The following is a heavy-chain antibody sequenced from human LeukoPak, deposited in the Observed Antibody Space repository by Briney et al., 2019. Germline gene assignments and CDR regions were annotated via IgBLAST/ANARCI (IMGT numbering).Heavy chain of an antibody. Sequence: GESLQISCQGSGYSFTSYWIGWVRQVPGKGLEWMGIIYPGDSDTRYSPSFQGQVTISADKSISTAYLQWSSLKASDTAMYYCARRLPGDWFDPWGQGALVTVSS. CDR2: IYPGDSDT. J-gene: IGHJ5*02. CDR3: ARRLPGDWFDP. D-gene: IGHD2-2*01. CDR1: GYSFTSYW. V-gene: IGHV5-51*01.